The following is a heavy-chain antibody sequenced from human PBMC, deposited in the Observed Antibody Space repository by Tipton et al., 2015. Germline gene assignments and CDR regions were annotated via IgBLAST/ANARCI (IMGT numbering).Heavy chain of an antibody. CDR3: ARARGRHGGLFDS. J-gene: IGHJ4*02. CDR2: IQYSGST. Sequence: TLSLTCSVSSDSISKYYWSWIRQPPGKELELIGYIQYSGSTNYNPSLKSRVTISVDTSKTQFSLKMSSVTASDTAVYYCARARGRHGGLFDSWGQGILVTVSS. D-gene: IGHD4-23*01. V-gene: IGHV4-59*01. CDR1: SDSISKYY.